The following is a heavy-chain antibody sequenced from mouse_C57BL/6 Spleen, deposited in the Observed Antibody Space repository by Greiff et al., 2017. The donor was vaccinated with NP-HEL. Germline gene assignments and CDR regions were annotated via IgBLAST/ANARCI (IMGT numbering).Heavy chain of an antibody. CDR3: ARGGDSSGLAWFAY. CDR1: GYAFTNYL. CDR2: INPGSGGT. J-gene: IGHJ3*01. D-gene: IGHD3-2*02. V-gene: IGHV1-54*01. Sequence: QVQLKESGAELVRPGTSVKVSCKASGYAFTNYLIEWVKQRPGQGLEWIGVINPGSGGTNYNEKFKGKATLTADKSSSTAYMQLSSLTSEDSAVYFCARGGDSSGLAWFAYWGQGTLVTVSA.